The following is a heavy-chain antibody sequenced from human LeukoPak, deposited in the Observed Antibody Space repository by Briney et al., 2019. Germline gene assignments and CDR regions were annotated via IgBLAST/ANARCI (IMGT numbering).Heavy chain of an antibody. V-gene: IGHV4-30-4*01. Sequence: SETLSLTCTVSGGSISSGDYYWSWIRQPPGKGLEWIGYIYYSGSTYYNPSLKSRVTISVDTSKNQFSLKLSSVTAADTAVYYCARGRRPLIAAAFDYWGQGTLVTVSS. J-gene: IGHJ4*02. CDR3: ARGRRPLIAAAFDY. CDR2: IYYSGST. D-gene: IGHD6-13*01. CDR1: GGSISSGDYY.